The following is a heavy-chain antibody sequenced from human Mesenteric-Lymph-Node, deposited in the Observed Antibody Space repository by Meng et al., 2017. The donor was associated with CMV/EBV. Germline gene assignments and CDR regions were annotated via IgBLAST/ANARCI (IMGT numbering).Heavy chain of an antibody. CDR2: ISGSGGST. D-gene: IGHD1-26*01. V-gene: IGHV3-23*01. Sequence: AASGFTVRSYAMSWVRQAPGKGLEWVSHISGSGGSTYYAGSVKGRVTISRDNAKNILYLQTNSLRAEDTAIYYCAKTQTGIVGASDSWGQGTLVTSPQ. J-gene: IGHJ4*02. CDR1: GFTVRSYA. CDR3: AKTQTGIVGASDS.